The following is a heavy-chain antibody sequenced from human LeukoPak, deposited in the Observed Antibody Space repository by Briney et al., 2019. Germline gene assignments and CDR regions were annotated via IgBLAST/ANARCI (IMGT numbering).Heavy chain of an antibody. CDR2: ISDSGSKT. Sequence: GGCLRLSCEASGFTFSSNAMGWVRQAPGEGLEWVSSISDSGSKTYYADSVKGRFIISRDDSKSMLYLQMNSLRAADTAIYFCTNRYFSEYWGRGILVTVSS. V-gene: IGHV3-23*01. CDR1: GFTFSSNA. J-gene: IGHJ4*02. CDR3: TNRYFSEY.